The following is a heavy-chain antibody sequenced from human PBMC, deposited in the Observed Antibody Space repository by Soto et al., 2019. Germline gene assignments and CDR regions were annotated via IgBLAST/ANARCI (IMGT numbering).Heavy chain of an antibody. J-gene: IGHJ6*02. CDR2: ISGSGGST. CDR1: GFTFSSYA. D-gene: IGHD3-22*01. V-gene: IGHV3-23*01. Sequence: GGSLRLSCAASGFTFSSYAMSWVRQAPGKGLEWVSAISGSGGSTYYGDSVKGRFTISRDNSKNTLYLQMNSLRAEDTAVYYCAKCVETYDSSGYSYYYYGMDVWGQGTTVTVSS. CDR3: AKCVETYDSSGYSYYYYGMDV.